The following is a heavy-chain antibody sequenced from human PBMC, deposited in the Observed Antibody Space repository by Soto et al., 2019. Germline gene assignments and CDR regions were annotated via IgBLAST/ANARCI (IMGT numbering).Heavy chain of an antibody. CDR1: GGTFSSYA. J-gene: IGHJ3*02. D-gene: IGHD3-22*01. V-gene: IGHV1-69*13. Sequence: GASVKVSCKASGGTFSSYAISWVRQAPGQGLEWMGGIIPIFGTANYAQKFQGRVTITADESTSTAYMELSSLRSEDTAVYYCARGILATTYYYDSSGYYFDIWGQGTMVTVSS. CDR3: ARGILATTYYYDSSGYYFDI. CDR2: IIPIFGTA.